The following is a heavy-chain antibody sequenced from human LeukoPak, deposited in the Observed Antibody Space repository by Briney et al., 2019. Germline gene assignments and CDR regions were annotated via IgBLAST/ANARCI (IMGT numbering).Heavy chain of an antibody. D-gene: IGHD6-19*01. CDR3: ARGGWTQDS. CDR1: GGSFSAFY. V-gene: IGHV4-34*01. J-gene: IGHJ4*02. Sequence: PSETLSLTCAVYGGSFSAFYWSWIRQPPGKGLEWIGEINHSGTTNYNPSFKSRVTISVDTSKNQFSLRLSSVTAADTAVYYCARGGWTQDSWGQGTLVTVSS. CDR2: INHSGTT.